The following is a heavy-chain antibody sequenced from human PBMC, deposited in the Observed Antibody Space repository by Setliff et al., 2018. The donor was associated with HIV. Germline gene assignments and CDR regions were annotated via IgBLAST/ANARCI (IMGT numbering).Heavy chain of an antibody. CDR1: GGTFSSYA. CDR2: INPKSDGT. J-gene: IGHJ3*02. D-gene: IGHD5-12*01. Sequence: ASVKVSCKASGGTFSSYAISWVRQAPGQGLEWMGWINPKSDGTNYAQKFQGWITMTRDTSISTAYMELSRLRSEDTAVYYCASAGAWQRNALDIWGQGTMVTVSS. V-gene: IGHV1-2*04. CDR3: ASAGAWQRNALDI.